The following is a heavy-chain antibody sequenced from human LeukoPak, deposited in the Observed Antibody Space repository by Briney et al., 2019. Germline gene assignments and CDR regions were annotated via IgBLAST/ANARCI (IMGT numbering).Heavy chain of an antibody. Sequence: GGSLRLSCAASGFTFSSYAMSWVRQAPGKGLEWVSAISGSGGSTYYADSVKGRFTISRDNSKNTLYLQMNSLRAEDTAVYYCAGARITMIVVVSPTYWYFDLWGRGTLVTVSS. CDR3: AGARITMIVVVSPTYWYFDL. D-gene: IGHD3-22*01. CDR2: ISGSGGST. V-gene: IGHV3-23*01. CDR1: GFTFSSYA. J-gene: IGHJ2*01.